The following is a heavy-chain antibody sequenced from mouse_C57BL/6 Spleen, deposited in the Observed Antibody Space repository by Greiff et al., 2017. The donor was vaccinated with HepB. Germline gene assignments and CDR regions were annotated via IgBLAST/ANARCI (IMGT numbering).Heavy chain of an antibody. CDR1: GYTFTSYG. D-gene: IGHD1-1*01. Sequence: QVQLKESGAELARPGASVKLSCKASGYTFTSYGISWVKQRTGQGLEWIGEIYPRSGNTYYNEKFKGKATLTADKSSSTAYMELRSLTSEDSAVYFCARRIITTVVAEDYWGQGTTLTVSS. V-gene: IGHV1-81*01. CDR3: ARRIITTVVAEDY. CDR2: IYPRSGNT. J-gene: IGHJ2*01.